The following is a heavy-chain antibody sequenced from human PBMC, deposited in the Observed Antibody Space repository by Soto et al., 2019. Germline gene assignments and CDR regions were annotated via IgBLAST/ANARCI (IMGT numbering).Heavy chain of an antibody. D-gene: IGHD1-26*01. CDR2: ISGSGYRT. Sequence: GGSLRLSCADSGFTFSNYAMVWVRHAPGKGLGWVSDISGSGYRTYYTDSEKGRFTISRDNPVNTLYLQMNSLRAEDTAIYDLVKKEGGSYSFQYFDYWGQGTLVTVSS. J-gene: IGHJ4*02. CDR3: VKKEGGSYSFQYFDY. CDR1: GFTFSNYA. V-gene: IGHV3-23*01.